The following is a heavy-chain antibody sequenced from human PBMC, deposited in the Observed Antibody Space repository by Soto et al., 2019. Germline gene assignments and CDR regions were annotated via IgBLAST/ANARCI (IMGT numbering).Heavy chain of an antibody. Sequence: LSLTCAVYGGSFSGYYWSWIRQPPGKGLEWIGEINHSGSTNYNPSLKSRVTISVDTLYLQMNSLRAEDTAIYYCVKEGKMGVGGFDFWGQGTLVTVSS. CDR3: KMGVGGFDF. V-gene: IGHV4-34*01. D-gene: IGHD2-21*01. CDR2: INHSGST. J-gene: IGHJ4*02. CDR1: GGSFSGYY.